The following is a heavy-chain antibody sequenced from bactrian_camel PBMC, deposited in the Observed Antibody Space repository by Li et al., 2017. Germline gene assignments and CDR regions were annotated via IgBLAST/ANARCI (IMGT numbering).Heavy chain of an antibody. J-gene: IGHJ4*01. CDR3: YTRTGVFCTDRASRAY. CDR2: ISMYGSST. Sequence: VQLVESGGDLVRPGGSLRLSCVVSGRTASNSYLSWIRQAPGKGLEWVSSISMYGSSTFYADSVKGRFTISRDVAKNMLYLQMNSLKPEDTAMYYCYTRTGVFCTDRASRAYWGQGTQVTVS. D-gene: IGHD6*01. V-gene: IGHV3-2*01. CDR1: GRTASNSY.